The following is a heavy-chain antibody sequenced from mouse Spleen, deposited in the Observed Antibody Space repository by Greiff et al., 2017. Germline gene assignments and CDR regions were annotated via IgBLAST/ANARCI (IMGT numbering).Heavy chain of an antibody. CDR3: ARVLTGYFGY. CDR1: GFTFTDYY. D-gene: IGHD4-1*01. J-gene: IGHJ2*01. V-gene: IGHV7-3*01. Sequence: DVMLVESGGGLVQPGGSLSLSCAASGFTFTDYYMSWVRQPPGKALEWLGFIRNKANGYTTEYSASVKGRFTISRDNSQSILYLQMNALRAEDSATYYCARVLTGYFGYWGQGTTLTVSS. CDR2: IRNKANGYTT.